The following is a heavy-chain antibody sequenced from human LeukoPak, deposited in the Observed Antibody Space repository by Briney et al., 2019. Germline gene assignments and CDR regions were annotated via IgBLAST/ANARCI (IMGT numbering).Heavy chain of an antibody. CDR3: ARGLLRSLKY. J-gene: IGHJ4*02. CDR2: INHSGST. D-gene: IGHD2-21*02. Sequence: SETLSLTCTVSGGSISSYYWSWIRQPPGKGLEWIGEINHSGSTNYNPSLKSRVTISVDTSKNQFSLKLSSVTAADTAVYYCARGLLRSLKYWGQGTLVTVSS. CDR1: GGSISSYY. V-gene: IGHV4-34*01.